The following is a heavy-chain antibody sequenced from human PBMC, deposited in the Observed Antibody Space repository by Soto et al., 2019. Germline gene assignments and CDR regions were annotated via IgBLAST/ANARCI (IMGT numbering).Heavy chain of an antibody. J-gene: IGHJ4*02. CDR1: GFTFSSYA. D-gene: IGHD5-12*01. V-gene: IGHV3-23*01. CDR2: ISGSGGST. Sequence: EVQLLESGGGLVQPGGSLRLSCAASGFTFSSYAMSWVRQAPGKGLEWVSAISGSGGSTYYADSVKGRFTISRDNSKNTLYLQMNSLRAEDTAVYYCASLSDRADIVATIEGAGYWGQGTLVTVSS. CDR3: ASLSDRADIVATIEGAGY.